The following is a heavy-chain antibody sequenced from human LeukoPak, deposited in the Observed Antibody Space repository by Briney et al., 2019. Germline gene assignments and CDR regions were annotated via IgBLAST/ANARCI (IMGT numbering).Heavy chain of an antibody. D-gene: IGHD2-21*02. V-gene: IGHV3-48*03. CDR2: ISSSGSTI. Sequence: GGSLRLSCAASGFTFSSYEMNWVRQAPGKGLEWVSYISSSGSTIYYADSVKGRFTISRDNAKNSLYLQMNSLRAEDTAVYYCARGLYCSGDCYPSRFDPWGQGTLVTVSS. CDR1: GFTFSSYE. CDR3: ARGLYCSGDCYPSRFDP. J-gene: IGHJ5*02.